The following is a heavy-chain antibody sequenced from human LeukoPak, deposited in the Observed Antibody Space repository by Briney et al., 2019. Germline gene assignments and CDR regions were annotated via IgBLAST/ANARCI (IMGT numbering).Heavy chain of an antibody. CDR1: GFTFSDYA. J-gene: IGHJ4*02. CDR2: IRGSVSTT. D-gene: IGHD3-22*01. Sequence: GGSLRLSCAASGFTFSDYAMSWVRQAPGKGLEWVSTIRGSVSTTYYADSVKGRFTLSRDNSKNTLYLQMNTLRAEDTDIYYCARRGSGYDSSGYRDYWGQGTLVTVSS. CDR3: ARRGSGYDSSGYRDY. V-gene: IGHV3-23*01.